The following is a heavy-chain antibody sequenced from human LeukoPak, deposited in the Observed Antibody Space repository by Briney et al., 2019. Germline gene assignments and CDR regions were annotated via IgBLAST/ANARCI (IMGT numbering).Heavy chain of an antibody. D-gene: IGHD4-17*01. CDR1: GFTFSSYS. CDR3: ARENDDYGDFSDY. CDR2: ISSSSNYI. V-gene: IGHV3-21*01. Sequence: GGSLRLSCAASGFTFSSYSMNWVRQAPGKGLEWVSSISSSSNYIYYADSVKRRFTISRDNAKTSLYLQMNSLRAEDTAVYYCARENDDYGDFSDYWGQGTLVTVSS. J-gene: IGHJ4*02.